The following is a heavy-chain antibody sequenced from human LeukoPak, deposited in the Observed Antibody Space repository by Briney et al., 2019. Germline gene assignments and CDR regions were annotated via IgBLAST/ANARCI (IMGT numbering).Heavy chain of an antibody. CDR3: ARPHGSGWTGWFDP. CDR1: GYTFTGYY. CDR2: INPNHGDT. J-gene: IGHJ5*02. Sequence: ASVKVSCKASGYTFTGYYMHWVRQAPGQGLEWMGWINPNHGDTNYAQKFQGRVTMTRDTSISTAYMELSRLRSDDTAVYYCARPHGSGWTGWFDPWGQGTLVTVSS. D-gene: IGHD6-19*01. V-gene: IGHV1-2*02.